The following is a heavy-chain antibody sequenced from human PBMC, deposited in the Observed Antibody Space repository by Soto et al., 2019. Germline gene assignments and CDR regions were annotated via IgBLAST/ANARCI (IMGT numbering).Heavy chain of an antibody. V-gene: IGHV1-69*13. CDR3: ARDIGGGNPFTHGSGTLDYYGMDF. CDR2: IIPIFGTA. D-gene: IGHD3-10*01. CDR1: GGTFSSYA. Sequence: RASVKVSCKASGGTFSSYAISWVRQAPGQGLEWMGGIIPIFGTANYAQKFQGRVTITADESTSTAYMELSSLRSEDTAVYYCARDIGGGNPFTHGSGTLDYYGMDFWGNGTTVTVSS. J-gene: IGHJ6*04.